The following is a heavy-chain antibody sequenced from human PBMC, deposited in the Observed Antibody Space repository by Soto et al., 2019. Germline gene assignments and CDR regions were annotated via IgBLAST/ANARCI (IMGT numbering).Heavy chain of an antibody. CDR3: TTLLRGGYDYNAY. CDR2: IRSKTDGGTT. Sequence: GGSLRLSCAASGFTFSNAWMNWVRQSPGKGLEWVGRIRSKTDGGTTDYAAPVKGRFTISRDDSKNTLYLQMNSLKTEDTALYYCTTLLRGGYDYNAYWGQGTLVTVSS. CDR1: GFTFSNAW. V-gene: IGHV3-15*07. J-gene: IGHJ4*02. D-gene: IGHD5-12*01.